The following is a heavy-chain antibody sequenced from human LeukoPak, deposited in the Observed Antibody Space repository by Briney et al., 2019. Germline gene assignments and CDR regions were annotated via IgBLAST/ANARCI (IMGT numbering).Heavy chain of an antibody. D-gene: IGHD3-22*01. J-gene: IGHJ4*02. CDR2: ISWNSGSI. Sequence: PGRSLRLSCAASGFTFDDYAMHWVRQALGKGLEWVSGISWNSGSIGYADSVKGRFTISRDNAKNSLYLQMNSLRAEDTALYYCARTHYDGDYFDYWGQGTLVTVSS. CDR1: GFTFDDYA. CDR3: ARTHYDGDYFDY. V-gene: IGHV3-9*01.